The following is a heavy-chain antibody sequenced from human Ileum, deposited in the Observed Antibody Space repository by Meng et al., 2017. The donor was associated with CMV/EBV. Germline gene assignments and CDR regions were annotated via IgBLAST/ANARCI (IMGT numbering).Heavy chain of an antibody. D-gene: IGHD4-11*01. CDR1: GYTFTSYY. Sequence: ASVKVSCKASGYTFTSYYMHWVRQAPGQGLEWMGIINPSGGSTNYAQKFQGRVTMTRDKSTTTVYMELSSLRAEDTAAYFCARGHLNYKYYFDYWGQGTLVTVSS. V-gene: IGHV1-46*01. CDR2: INPSGGST. CDR3: ARGHLNYKYYFDY. J-gene: IGHJ4*02.